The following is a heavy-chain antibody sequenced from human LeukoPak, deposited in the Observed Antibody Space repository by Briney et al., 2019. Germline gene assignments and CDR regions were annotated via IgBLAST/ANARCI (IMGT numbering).Heavy chain of an antibody. Sequence: PGGSLRLSCAVSGSTFSNSAMSWVRQTPGKGLEWVSAISGSGGSTYYADSVKGRFTISRDNSKNTLYLQMNSLRAEDTALYYCAKHQYSSGWFLNYWGQGTLVTVSS. CDR3: AKHQYSSGWFLNY. CDR1: GSTFSNSA. CDR2: ISGSGGST. V-gene: IGHV3-23*01. J-gene: IGHJ4*02. D-gene: IGHD6-19*01.